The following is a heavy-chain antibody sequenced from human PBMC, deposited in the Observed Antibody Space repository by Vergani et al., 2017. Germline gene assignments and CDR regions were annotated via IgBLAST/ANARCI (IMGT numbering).Heavy chain of an antibody. D-gene: IGHD3-22*01. CDR3: AKEGRYYDSSGYLFGDAFDI. J-gene: IGHJ3*02. Sequence: VQLVESGGGVVQPGRSLRLSCAASGFTFDDYAMHWVRQAPGKGLEWVSGISWNSGSIGYADSVKGRFTISRDNAKNSLYLQMNSRVAEDTALYYCAKEGRYYDSSGYLFGDAFDIWGQGTMVTVSS. CDR1: GFTFDDYA. CDR2: ISWNSGSI. V-gene: IGHV3-9*01.